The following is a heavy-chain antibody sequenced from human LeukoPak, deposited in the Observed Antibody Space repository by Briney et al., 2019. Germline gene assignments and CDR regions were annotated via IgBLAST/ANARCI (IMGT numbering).Heavy chain of an antibody. CDR2: IYHSGSS. Sequence: PSETLSLTCAVSGGSISSSNWWSWVRQPPGKGLEWIGEIYHSGSSNYNPSLKSRVTISVDKSKNQFSLKLSSVTAADTAVYYCARDLGSSGYYRYFDYWGQGTLVTVSS. D-gene: IGHD3-22*01. V-gene: IGHV4-4*02. J-gene: IGHJ4*02. CDR3: ARDLGSSGYYRYFDY. CDR1: GGSISSSNW.